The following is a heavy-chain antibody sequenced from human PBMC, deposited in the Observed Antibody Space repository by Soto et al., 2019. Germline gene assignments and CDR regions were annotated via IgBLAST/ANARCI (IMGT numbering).Heavy chain of an antibody. CDR2: INHSGST. J-gene: IGHJ4*02. CDR1: GGSFSGYY. Sequence: SETLSLTCAVYGGSFSGYYWSWIRQPPGKGLEWIGEINHSGSTNYNPSLKSRVTISVDTSKNQFSLKLSSVTAADTAVYYCARGSSGYDYSNFDYWGQGTLVTVSS. CDR3: ARGSSGYDYSNFDY. V-gene: IGHV4-34*01. D-gene: IGHD5-12*01.